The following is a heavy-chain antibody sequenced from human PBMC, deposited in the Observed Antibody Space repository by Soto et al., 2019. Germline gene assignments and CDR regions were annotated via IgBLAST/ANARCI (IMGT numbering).Heavy chain of an antibody. CDR1: GGSFSGYY. Sequence: SETLSLTCAVYGGSFSGYYWSWIRQPPGKGLEWIGEINHSGSTNYNPSLKSRVTISVDTSKNQFSLKLSSVTAADTAVYYCARLFKQLVPSWGQGTLVTVSS. V-gene: IGHV4-34*01. CDR2: INHSGST. J-gene: IGHJ5*02. CDR3: ARLFKQLVPS. D-gene: IGHD6-13*01.